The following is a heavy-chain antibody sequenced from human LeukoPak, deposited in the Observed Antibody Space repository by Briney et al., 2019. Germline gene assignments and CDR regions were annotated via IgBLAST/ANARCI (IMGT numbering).Heavy chain of an antibody. V-gene: IGHV3-30*04. CDR1: GFTFSSYA. CDR2: ISYDGSNE. Sequence: GGSLRLSCAASGFTFSSYAMHWVRQAPGKGLEWVAIISYDGSNEYYADSVKGRFTISRDNAKNTLYLQMNSLRAEDTAVYYCARAQPGESPDYWGQGTLVTVSS. CDR3: ARAQPGESPDY. D-gene: IGHD3-16*01. J-gene: IGHJ4*02.